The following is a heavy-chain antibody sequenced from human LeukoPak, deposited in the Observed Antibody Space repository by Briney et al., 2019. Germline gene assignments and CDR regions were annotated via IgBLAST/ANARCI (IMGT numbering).Heavy chain of an antibody. D-gene: IGHD5-24*01. CDR3: ARETDGYNIDY. CDR1: GGSISSYY. V-gene: IGHV4-4*07. J-gene: IGHJ4*02. Sequence: SETLSLTCTVSGGSISSYYWSWIRQPPGKGLEWIGRIYTSGSTYYNPSLKSRVTISVDRSKNQFSLKLSSVTAADTAVYYCARETDGYNIDYWGQGTLVTVSS. CDR2: IYTSGST.